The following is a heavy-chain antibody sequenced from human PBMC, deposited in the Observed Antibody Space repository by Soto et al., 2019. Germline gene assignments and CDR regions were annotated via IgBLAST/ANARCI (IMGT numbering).Heavy chain of an antibody. J-gene: IGHJ5*02. V-gene: IGHV5-51*01. CDR2: IYAGDSDT. Sequence: PGESLKISCTGSGYNFAKYWIAWLRQMPGKGLEWMGIIYAGDSDTRYSPSVEGQVGISVDKSISTAYLQWFSLKASDTAMYYFARRGCGTTTCKNWFAPGGQGPLVTVS. CDR1: GYNFAKYW. CDR3: ARRGCGTTTCKNWFAP. D-gene: IGHD2-2*01.